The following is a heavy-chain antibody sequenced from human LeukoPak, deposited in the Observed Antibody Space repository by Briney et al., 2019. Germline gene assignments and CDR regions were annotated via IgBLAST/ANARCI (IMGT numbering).Heavy chain of an antibody. CDR2: IYTGETT. CDR1: GLTVSSKY. D-gene: IGHD6-19*01. Sequence: HGGSLRLSCAASGLTVSSKYMSWVRQAPGKGLEWVSVIYTGETTYYADSVKGRFTVSRDNSKNTLYLQMDGLRVEDTAVYYCAKVGAVAAVENWGQGTLVTVSS. CDR3: AKVGAVAAVEN. V-gene: IGHV3-66*01. J-gene: IGHJ4*02.